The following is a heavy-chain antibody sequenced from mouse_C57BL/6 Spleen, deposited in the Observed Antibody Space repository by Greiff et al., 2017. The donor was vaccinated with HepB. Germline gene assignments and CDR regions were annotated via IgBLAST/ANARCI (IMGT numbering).Heavy chain of an antibody. V-gene: IGHV1-80*01. J-gene: IGHJ4*01. Sequence: QVQLKESGAELVKPGASVKISCKASGYAFSSYWMNWVKQRPGKGLEWIGQIYPGDGDTNYNGKFKGKATLTADKSSSTAYMQLSSLTSEDSAVYFCARGYYGAMDYWGQGTSVTVSS. D-gene: IGHD1-1*01. CDR2: IYPGDGDT. CDR1: GYAFSSYW. CDR3: ARGYYGAMDY.